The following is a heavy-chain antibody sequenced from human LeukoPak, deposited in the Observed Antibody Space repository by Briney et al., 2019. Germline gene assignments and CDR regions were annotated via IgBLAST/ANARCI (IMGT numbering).Heavy chain of an antibody. CDR3: ARDGYYGSGNSSH. V-gene: IGHV4-34*01. CDR2: INHSGST. D-gene: IGHD3-10*01. CDR1: GGSFSGYY. Sequence: SETLSLTCAVYGGSFSGYYWSWIRQPPGKGLEWIGEINHSGSTNYNPSLKSRVTISVDTSKNQFSLKLSSVTAADTAVYYCARDGYYGSGNSSHWGQGTLVTVSS. J-gene: IGHJ4*02.